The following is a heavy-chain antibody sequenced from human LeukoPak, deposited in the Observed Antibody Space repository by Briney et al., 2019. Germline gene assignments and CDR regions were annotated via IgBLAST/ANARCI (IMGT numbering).Heavy chain of an antibody. V-gene: IGHV1-8*01. Sequence: GASVKVSCKASGYTFTSYDINWVRQATGQGLEWMGWMNPNSGNTGYAQKFQGRVTMTRNTSISTAYMELSSLRSEDTAVYYCARDPGYCSGGSCYSERDDYWGQGTLVTVSS. J-gene: IGHJ4*02. CDR2: MNPNSGNT. D-gene: IGHD2-15*01. CDR3: ARDPGYCSGGSCYSERDDY. CDR1: GYTFTSYD.